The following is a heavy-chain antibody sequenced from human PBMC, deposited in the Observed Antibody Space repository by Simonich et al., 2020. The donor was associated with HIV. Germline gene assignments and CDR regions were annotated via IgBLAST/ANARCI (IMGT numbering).Heavy chain of an antibody. CDR1: GGSISSSSYY. Sequence: QLQLQESGPGLVKPSETLSLTCTVSGGSISSSSYYWGWIRQPPGKGLEWIGSIYYSGSPYNNPSLKSRVTISVDTSKNQFSLKLSSVTAADTAVYYCAAMPYYYYYMDVWGKGTTVTVSS. J-gene: IGHJ6*03. CDR3: AAMPYYYYYMDV. CDR2: IYYSGSP. V-gene: IGHV4-39*01. D-gene: IGHD2-2*01.